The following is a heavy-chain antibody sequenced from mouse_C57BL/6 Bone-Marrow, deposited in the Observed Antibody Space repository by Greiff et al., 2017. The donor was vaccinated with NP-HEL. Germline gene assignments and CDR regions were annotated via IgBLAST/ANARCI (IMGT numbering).Heavy chain of an antibody. V-gene: IGHV1-59*01. CDR3: ARWGITTVVATGFDY. CDR1: GYTFTSYW. CDR2: IDPSDSYT. Sequence: VQLQHPGAELVRPGTSVKLSCKASGYTFTSYWMHWVKQRPGQGLEWIGVIDPSDSYTNYNQKFKGKATLTVDTSSSTAYMQLSSLTSEDSAVYYCARWGITTVVATGFDYWGQGTTLTVSS. D-gene: IGHD1-1*01. J-gene: IGHJ2*01.